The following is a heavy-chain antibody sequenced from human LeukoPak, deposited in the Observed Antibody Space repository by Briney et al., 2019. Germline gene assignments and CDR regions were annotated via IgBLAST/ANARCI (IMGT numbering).Heavy chain of an antibody. CDR2: IKQDGSES. CDR3: ATDDIVVVPAAIPLGYDIMGYFDY. V-gene: IGHV3-7*04. Sequence: GGSLRLSCAVSGFSFSSFWMSWVRQAPGKGLEWVANIKQDGSESYYVDSVKGRFTISRDNSKNTLYLQMNSLRAEDTAVYYCATDDIVVVPAAIPLGYDIMGYFDYWGQGTLVTVSS. J-gene: IGHJ4*02. CDR1: GFSFSSFW. D-gene: IGHD2-2*02.